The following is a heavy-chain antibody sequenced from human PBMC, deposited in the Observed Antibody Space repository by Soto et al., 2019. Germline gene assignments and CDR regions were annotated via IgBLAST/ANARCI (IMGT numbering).Heavy chain of an antibody. D-gene: IGHD3-3*01. CDR3: VRDVGPITIFGEALSGYFDS. CDR2: IKYDGSEK. V-gene: IGHV3-7*03. CDR1: GVAFNNYG. Sequence: GGSLRLRCAAFGVAFNNYGMSWVRQAQGKGAESVASIKYDGSEKYYVDSVKGRFTVSRDNAKNSLSMHLNSLRADDTAVYYCVRDVGPITIFGEALSGYFDSWGQGTLVTVSS. J-gene: IGHJ4*02.